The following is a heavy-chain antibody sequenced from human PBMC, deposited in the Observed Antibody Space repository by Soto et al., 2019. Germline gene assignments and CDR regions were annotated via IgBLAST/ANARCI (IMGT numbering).Heavy chain of an antibody. CDR1: GGSISSSSNH. D-gene: IGHD3-3*01. J-gene: IGHJ4*01. Sequence: PSETLSLTCAVSGGSISSSSNHWGWIRQPPGKGLEWIGNIYYSENTYYKPSLKSRVTMTTDTSTSTVYMELTSLKSEDTAIYNCARVLSMSEVDQYYFDDWGQGTLVTVSS. CDR2: IYYSENT. V-gene: IGHV4-39*07. CDR3: ARVLSMSEVDQYYFDD.